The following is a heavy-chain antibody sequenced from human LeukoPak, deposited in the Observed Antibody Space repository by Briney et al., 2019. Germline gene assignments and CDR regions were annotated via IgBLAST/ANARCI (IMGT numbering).Heavy chain of an antibody. CDR3: ATLVGAHDWFDP. D-gene: IGHD1-26*01. CDR1: GYTFTDYY. J-gene: IGHJ5*02. CDR2: VDPEDGET. V-gene: IGHV1-69-2*01. Sequence: ASVKVSCKVSGYTFTDYYMHWVQQAPGKGLEWMGLVDPEDGETIYAEKFQGRVTMTADTSTDTAYMELSSLRSEDTAVYYCATLVGAHDWFDPWGQGTLVTVSS.